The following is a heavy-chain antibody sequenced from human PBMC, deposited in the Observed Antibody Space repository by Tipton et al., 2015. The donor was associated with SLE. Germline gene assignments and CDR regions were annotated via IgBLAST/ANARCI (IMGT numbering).Heavy chain of an antibody. Sequence: TLSLTCSVSGVSISRGSYFWTWIRPPAGKGLEWVGHIFSTGITDYNPSLKSRVSISADTSKNQFSLNLDSMTAADTAVYYCAGAWQGYCSGGTCYVLDYWGQGTLVTVSS. CDR3: AGAWQGYCSGGTCYVLDY. V-gene: IGHV4-61*09. CDR2: IFSTGIT. J-gene: IGHJ4*02. CDR1: GVSISRGSYF. D-gene: IGHD2-15*01.